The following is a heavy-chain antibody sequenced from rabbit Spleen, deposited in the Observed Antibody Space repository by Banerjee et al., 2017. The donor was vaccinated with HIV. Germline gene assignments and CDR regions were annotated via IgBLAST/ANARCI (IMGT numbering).Heavy chain of an antibody. CDR3: VREAGYGGYGDANL. V-gene: IGHV1S47*01. CDR2: IVPIFGVT. J-gene: IGHJ4*01. CDR1: GVSFSDKDV. D-gene: IGHD6-1*01. Sequence: QEQLEESGGRLVQPGGSLTLSCKASGVSFSDKDVMCWVRQAPGKGLEWIGYIVPIFGVTYYANWVNGRFTISSHNAQNTLYLQLNSLTAADTATYFCVREAGYGGYGDANLWGPGTLVTVS.